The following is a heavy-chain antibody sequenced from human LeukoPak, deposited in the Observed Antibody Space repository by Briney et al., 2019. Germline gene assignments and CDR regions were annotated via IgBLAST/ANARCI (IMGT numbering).Heavy chain of an antibody. CDR3: ARAVADAFDI. Sequence: PSETLSLTCTVSGGSISSYYWSWTRQPQGKGLEWIGYIYYSRSTNHNPSLKSRVTISVDTSKNQFSLKLSSVTAADTAVYYCARAVADAFDIWGQGTMVTVSS. J-gene: IGHJ3*02. V-gene: IGHV4-59*08. CDR2: IYYSRST. CDR1: GGSISSYY. D-gene: IGHD6-19*01.